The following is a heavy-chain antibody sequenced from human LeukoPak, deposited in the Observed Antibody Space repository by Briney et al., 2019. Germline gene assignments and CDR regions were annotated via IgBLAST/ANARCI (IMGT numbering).Heavy chain of an antibody. D-gene: IGHD4-11*01. CDR3: ASVTVTTWAPDGHMDV. J-gene: IGHJ6*03. CDR1: GGTFSNYA. CDR2: ITPMFGTT. V-gene: IGHV1-69*05. Sequence: GASVKVSCKASGGTFSNYAISWVRQAPGQGLEWMGRITPMFGTTNYAQNFQGRVTITTDGSTSTAYMEVSSLRIEDTAVYYCASVTVTTWAPDGHMDVWGKGTTVTVSS.